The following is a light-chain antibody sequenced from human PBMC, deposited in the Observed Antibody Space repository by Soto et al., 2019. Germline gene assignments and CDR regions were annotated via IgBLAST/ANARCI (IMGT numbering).Light chain of an antibody. J-gene: IGKJ2*01. CDR1: QSIGTF. CDR2: DSS. CDR3: QQSYNAPRT. Sequence: DIQMTQSPSSLSASVRDRVNITCRASQSIGTFFNWYQPKPGKAPELLIYDSSTLRIGVPSRYSGSGSETVCTLTISSLQPEDFASYYCQQSYNAPRTFGQGTKREIK. V-gene: IGKV1-39*01.